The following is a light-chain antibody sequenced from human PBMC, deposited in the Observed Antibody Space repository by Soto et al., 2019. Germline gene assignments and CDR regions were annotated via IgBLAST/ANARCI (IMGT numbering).Light chain of an antibody. V-gene: IGKV3-15*01. CDR2: GAS. Sequence: EIVMTQSPFTLSVSPGERATLSCRASQSVGSKLAWYQQKPGQAPRLLLYGASTRDTGIPERFSGSGSGTEFTLTITSLQSEDFAVYYCQQHNSLHSFGQGTKLEFK. J-gene: IGKJ2*01. CDR3: QQHNSLHS. CDR1: QSVGSK.